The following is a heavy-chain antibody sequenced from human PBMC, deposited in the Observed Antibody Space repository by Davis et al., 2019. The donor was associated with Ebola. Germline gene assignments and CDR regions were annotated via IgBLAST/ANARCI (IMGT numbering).Heavy chain of an antibody. CDR2: VHGGNGNT. CDR1: GYTFTNYF. Sequence: AASVKVSCKTSGYTFTNYFLHWVRQAPGQRFEWMGWVHGGNGNTKYSQRFQGRVTITTDTSASTVYLDLTSLRSDDTAVFYCARASFGYNSGWYADYWGPGSLVTVSS. J-gene: IGHJ4*02. V-gene: IGHV1-3*01. CDR3: ARASFGYNSGWYADY. D-gene: IGHD6-19*01.